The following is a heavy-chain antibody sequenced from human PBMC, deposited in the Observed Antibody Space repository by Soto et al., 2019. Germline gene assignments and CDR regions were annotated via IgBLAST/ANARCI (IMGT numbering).Heavy chain of an antibody. D-gene: IGHD2-15*01. CDR2: IIPIFGTE. CDR3: ASGVVVAATHYYYYGMDV. CDR1: GGTFSSYA. Sequence: QVQLVQSGAEVKKPGSSVKVSCKASGGTFSSYAISWVRQSPGQGLEWMGGIIPIFGTENYAQKFQGRVTITADESTSTAYMELSSLRSEDTAVYYCASGVVVAATHYYYYGMDVWGQGTTVTVSS. V-gene: IGHV1-69*01. J-gene: IGHJ6*02.